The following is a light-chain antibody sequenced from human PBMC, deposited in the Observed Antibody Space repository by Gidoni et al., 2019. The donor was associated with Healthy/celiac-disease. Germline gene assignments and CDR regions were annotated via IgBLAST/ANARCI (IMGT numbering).Light chain of an antibody. Sequence: QLVATQPPSASASLGASVTLTCTLTSGHSIYTIAWHQQRPGQGPRFIMKLNGDGSHNKGDGVPDRFSGFSSGAERYLTISILQSEDEADYYCQTWGTGIKVFGGGTKLTVL. CDR1: SGHSIYT. CDR2: LNGDGSH. V-gene: IGLV4-69*02. CDR3: QTWGTGIKV. J-gene: IGLJ2*01.